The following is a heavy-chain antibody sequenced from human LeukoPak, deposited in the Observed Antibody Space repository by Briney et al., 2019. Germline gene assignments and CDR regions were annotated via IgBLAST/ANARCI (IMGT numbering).Heavy chain of an antibody. CDR2: IIPIFGTA. CDR3: ASGGAAAGPYYYYYMDV. D-gene: IGHD6-13*01. Sequence: ASVKVSCKASGGTFSSYAISWVRQAPGQGLEWMGRIIPIFGTANYAQKFQGRVTITTDESTSTAYMELSSLRSEDTAVYYCASGGAAAGPYYYYYMDVWGKGTTVTVSS. J-gene: IGHJ6*03. CDR1: GGTFSSYA. V-gene: IGHV1-69*05.